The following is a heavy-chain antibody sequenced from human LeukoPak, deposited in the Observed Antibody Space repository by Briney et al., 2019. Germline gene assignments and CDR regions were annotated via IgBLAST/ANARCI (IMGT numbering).Heavy chain of an antibody. Sequence: SQTLSLTCTVSGGSISSGSYYWSWIRQPAGKGLEWIGRIYTSGSTNYNPSLKSRVTISVDTSKNQFSLKLSSVTAADTAVYYCARYHDFWSGYYKVSYFDYWGQGTLVTVSS. CDR3: ARYHDFWSGYYKVSYFDY. J-gene: IGHJ4*02. CDR2: IYTSGST. CDR1: GGSISSGSYY. V-gene: IGHV4-61*02. D-gene: IGHD3-3*01.